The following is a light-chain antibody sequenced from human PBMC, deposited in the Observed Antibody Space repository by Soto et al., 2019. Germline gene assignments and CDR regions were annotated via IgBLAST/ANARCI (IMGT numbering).Light chain of an antibody. CDR1: QSISTK. Sequence: IVMTQSPATLSVSPGGRATLSCRASQSISTKLAWYQQKPGQAPRLLIYGASTRAPGIPVRFSGSGSGTEFTLTITSLQSEDFAVYYCQQRSNWPPITFGQGTRLEIK. CDR3: QQRSNWPPIT. CDR2: GAS. J-gene: IGKJ5*01. V-gene: IGKV3-15*01.